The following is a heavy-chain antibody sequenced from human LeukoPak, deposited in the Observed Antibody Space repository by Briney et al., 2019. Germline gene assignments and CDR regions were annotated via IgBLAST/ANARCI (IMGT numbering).Heavy chain of an antibody. D-gene: IGHD4-17*01. CDR1: GFTFSSYG. CDR2: ISYDGNNK. J-gene: IGHJ4*02. Sequence: PGGSLRLSCAASGFTFSSYGMHWVRKAPGKGLEWVAVISYDGNNKFYADSVKGRFTISRDNSMNTLYLQMNSLRAEDTAVYYCAKDGDYGRGIDAYWGQGTLVTVS. V-gene: IGHV3-30*18. CDR3: AKDGDYGRGIDAY.